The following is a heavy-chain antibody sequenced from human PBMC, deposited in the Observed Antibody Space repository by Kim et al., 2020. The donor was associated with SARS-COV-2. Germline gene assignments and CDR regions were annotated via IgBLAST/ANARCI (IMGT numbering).Heavy chain of an antibody. V-gene: IGHV1-2*02. Sequence: KFQGRVTMTRDTSISTAYMELSRLRSDDTAVYYCARDSGYVWGSYRPFDYWGQGTLVTVSS. CDR3: ARDSGYVWGSYRPFDY. J-gene: IGHJ4*02. D-gene: IGHD3-16*02.